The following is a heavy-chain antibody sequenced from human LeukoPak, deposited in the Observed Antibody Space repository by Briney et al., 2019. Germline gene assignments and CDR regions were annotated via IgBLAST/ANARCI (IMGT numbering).Heavy chain of an antibody. J-gene: IGHJ4*02. V-gene: IGHV3-53*01. CDR2: IYSGGST. CDR3: ARGSLHYDILTGSNDY. CDR1: GFTVSSNY. Sequence: GGSLRLSCAASGFTVSSNYMSWVRQAPGKGLEWVSVIYSGGSTYYADSVKGRFTISRDNSKNTLYLQMNSLRAEDTAVYYCARGSLHYDILTGSNDYWGQGTLVTVSS. D-gene: IGHD3-9*01.